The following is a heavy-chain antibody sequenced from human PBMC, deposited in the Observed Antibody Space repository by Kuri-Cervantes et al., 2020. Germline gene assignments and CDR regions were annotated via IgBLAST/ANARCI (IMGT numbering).Heavy chain of an antibody. CDR1: GGTFSTYA. CDR2: SIPIFGTA. V-gene: IGHV1-69*05. CDR3: ARPSGNHRGQFDY. Sequence: SVKVSCKASGGTFSTYAISWVRQAPGQGLEWMGGSIPIFGTANYAQKFQGRVTITTDESTSTAYMELSRLRSEDTAVYYCARPSGNHRGQFDYWGQGTLVTVSS. D-gene: IGHD1-14*01. J-gene: IGHJ4*02.